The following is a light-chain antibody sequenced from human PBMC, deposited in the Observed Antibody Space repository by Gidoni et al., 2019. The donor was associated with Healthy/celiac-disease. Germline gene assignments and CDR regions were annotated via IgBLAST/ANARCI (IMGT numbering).Light chain of an antibody. V-gene: IGKV1-33*01. CDR1: QSISNY. CDR3: QQYDNLPLT. CDR2: DAS. J-gene: IGKJ4*01. Sequence: DIQMTQSPSSLSASVGDRVTITCQASQSISNYLNWYQQKPGQAPKLLIYDASKLEIGVPSRLSGSGSGTDFTFSISSLQPEDIATYYCQQYDNLPLTFGGGTKVEIK.